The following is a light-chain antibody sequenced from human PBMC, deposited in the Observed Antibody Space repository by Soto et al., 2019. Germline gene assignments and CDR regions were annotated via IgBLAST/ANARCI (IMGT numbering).Light chain of an antibody. CDR2: DAS. CDR1: QSASSY. CDR3: QQRSNWLT. Sequence: EIGFPQSPATLSLSPGERATLSCRASQSASSYLAWYQQKPGQAPRLLLYDASNRATGIPARFSGSGSGTDFTLTSSSLETEDFVVYYCQQRSNWLTFGGGTKVEIK. J-gene: IGKJ4*01. V-gene: IGKV3-11*01.